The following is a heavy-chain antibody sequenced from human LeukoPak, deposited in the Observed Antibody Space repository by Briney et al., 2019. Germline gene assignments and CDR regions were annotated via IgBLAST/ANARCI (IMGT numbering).Heavy chain of an antibody. J-gene: IGHJ4*02. V-gene: IGHV4-4*02. Sequence: SGTLSLTCAVSGGSITIDTWWSWVRQPPGKGLEWIGQIYRSGSTNYNPSLKSRVTILMDKPKNQLSLDLISVTAADTAVYYCARHVPITGILGFDSWSQGTLVTVSS. CDR1: GGSITIDTW. CDR3: ARHVPITGILGFDS. CDR2: IYRSGST. D-gene: IGHD5-24*01.